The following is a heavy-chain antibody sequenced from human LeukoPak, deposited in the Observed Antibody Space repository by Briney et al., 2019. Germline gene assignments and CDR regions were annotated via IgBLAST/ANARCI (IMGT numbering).Heavy chain of an antibody. CDR3: AKDSLTGTGPYYFDY. D-gene: IGHD3-9*01. Sequence: GGSLRLSCAASGFTFSSYGMHWVRQAPGKGLEWLAYIRYDGINKYYADSVQGRFTISRDNSKNKVYLQMNSLRAEDTAVYYCAKDSLTGTGPYYFDYWGQGTLVTVSS. CDR1: GFTFSSYG. V-gene: IGHV3-30*02. J-gene: IGHJ4*02. CDR2: IRYDGINK.